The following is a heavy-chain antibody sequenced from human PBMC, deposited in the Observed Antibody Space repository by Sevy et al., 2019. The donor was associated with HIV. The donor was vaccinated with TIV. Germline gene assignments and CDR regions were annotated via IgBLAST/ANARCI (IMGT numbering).Heavy chain of an antibody. V-gene: IGHV1-2*06. CDR3: ARDGACGTTNSGMDV. Sequence: ATVKVSCKASGYTFTGDYLHWVRQAPGQGLEWMGRVYPNSGGTNYAQKFQGRVTMTRDTSISTAYMELSRLRSDDPAVYYCARDGACGTTNSGMDVWGQGTTVTVSS. CDR2: VYPNSGGT. D-gene: IGHD1-7*01. CDR1: GYTFTGDY. J-gene: IGHJ6*02.